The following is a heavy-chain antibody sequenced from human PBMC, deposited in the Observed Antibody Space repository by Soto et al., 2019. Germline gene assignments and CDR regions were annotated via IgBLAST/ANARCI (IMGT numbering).Heavy chain of an antibody. CDR3: ARDVDADFRTDFDY. D-gene: IGHD4-17*01. V-gene: IGHV3-11*01. CDR1: GFTFSDYY. CDR2: ISGNGEII. Sequence: AGGSLRLSCAAAGFTFSDYYIHWIRRATGKGLEWISYISGNGEIIQYAASARGRFTISRDNAENSVYLEMDSLRAEDTALYYCARDVDADFRTDFDYWGRGTLVTVSS. J-gene: IGHJ4*02.